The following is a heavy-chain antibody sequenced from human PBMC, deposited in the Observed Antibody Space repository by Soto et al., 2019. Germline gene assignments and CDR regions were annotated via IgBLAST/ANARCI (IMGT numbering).Heavy chain of an antibody. CDR2: INHSGST. V-gene: IGHV4-34*01. Sequence: QVQLQQWGAGLLKPSETLSLTCAVYDGSFSGYYWSWIRQPPGKGLEWIGEINHSGSTNYNPSLKSRVTISVDTSKNQFSLKLSSVTAADTAVYYCARAVVVVVAATGGVTDYWGQGTLVTVSS. D-gene: IGHD2-15*01. J-gene: IGHJ4*02. CDR3: ARAVVVVVAATGGVTDY. CDR1: DGSFSGYY.